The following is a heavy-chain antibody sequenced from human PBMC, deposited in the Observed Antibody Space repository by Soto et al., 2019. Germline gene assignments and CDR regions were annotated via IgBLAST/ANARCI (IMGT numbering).Heavy chain of an antibody. CDR1: GGTISSGDYY. CDR3: ARMVVTNYYGMDV. V-gene: IGHV4-30-4*01. D-gene: IGHD2-21*02. J-gene: IGHJ6*02. CDR2: IYYSGST. Sequence: SETLSLTCAVSGGTISSGDYYWSWIRQPPGKGLEWIGYIYYSGSTYYNPSLKSRVTTSVDTSKNQFSLKLSSVTAADTAVYYCARMVVTNYYGMDVWGQGTTVTVSS.